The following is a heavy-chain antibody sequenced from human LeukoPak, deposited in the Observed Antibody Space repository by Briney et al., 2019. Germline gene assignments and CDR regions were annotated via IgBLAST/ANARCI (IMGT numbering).Heavy chain of an antibody. CDR3: AKAGLDSNNWYYFY. Sequence: GRSLRLSCAASGFTFNNYDIHWVRQPPGQGLEWVTVISYDGSYKYYTDSVKGRFTISRDNSTNTVYLQMNSLRTEDTALYYCAKAGLDSNNWYYFYWGQGTLVTVSS. D-gene: IGHD6-13*01. J-gene: IGHJ4*02. CDR1: GFTFNNYD. V-gene: IGHV3-30*18. CDR2: ISYDGSYK.